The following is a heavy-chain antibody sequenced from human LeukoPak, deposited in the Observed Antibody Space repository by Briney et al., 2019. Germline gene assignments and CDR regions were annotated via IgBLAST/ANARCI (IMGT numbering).Heavy chain of an antibody. V-gene: IGHV3-23*01. CDR3: AKYYYDSSGYYSVDY. CDR2: ISGSGNST. CDR1: GFTFSSYA. D-gene: IGHD3-22*01. J-gene: IGHJ4*02. Sequence: GGSLRLSCEASGFTFSSYAMNWVRQAPGKGLEWVSGISGSGNSTYYADSVKGRFTISRDNSKNTLYLQMNSLRAEDTAVYYCAKYYYDSSGYYSVDYWGQGTLVTVSS.